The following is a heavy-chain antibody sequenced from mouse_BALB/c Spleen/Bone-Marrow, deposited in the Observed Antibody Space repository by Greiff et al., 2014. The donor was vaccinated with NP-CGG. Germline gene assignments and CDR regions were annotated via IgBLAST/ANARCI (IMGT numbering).Heavy chain of an antibody. J-gene: IGHJ3*01. CDR2: IDPANGNT. Sequence: EVQGVESGAELVKPGASVKLSCTASGFNIKDTYMHWVKQRPEQGLEWIGRIDPANGNTKYDPKFQGKATITADTSSNTAYLQLSSLTSEDTAVYYRASYYYGSSSFAYWGQGTLVTVSA. V-gene: IGHV14-3*02. D-gene: IGHD1-1*01. CDR1: GFNIKDTY. CDR3: ASYYYGSSSFAY.